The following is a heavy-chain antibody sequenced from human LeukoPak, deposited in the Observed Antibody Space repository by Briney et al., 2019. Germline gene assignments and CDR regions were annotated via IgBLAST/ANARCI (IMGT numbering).Heavy chain of an antibody. V-gene: IGHV4/OR15-8*01. CDR3: ARAASYSGSSKDFDY. CDR1: GGSIDSTNW. J-gene: IGHJ4*02. Sequence: SETLSLTCDVSGGSIDSTNWWNWVRQPPGKGLEWIGEIHHDGRINYNPSLKSRVTISVDKSKNQFSLKLSSVTAADTAVYYCARAASYSGSSKDFDYWGQGTLVTVSS. CDR2: IHHDGRI. D-gene: IGHD1-26*01.